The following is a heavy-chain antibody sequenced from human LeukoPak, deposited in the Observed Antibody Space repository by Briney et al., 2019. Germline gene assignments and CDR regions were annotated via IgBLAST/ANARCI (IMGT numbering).Heavy chain of an antibody. D-gene: IGHD4-23*01. CDR3: ARPDYGGNSRDLAGAFDI. J-gene: IGHJ3*02. CDR2: ISSSSYI. V-gene: IGHV3-21*01. Sequence: PGGSLRLSCAASGFTFSSYSMNWVRQAPGKGLEWVSSISSSSYIYYADSLKGRFTISRDNAKNSLYLQMNSLRAEDTAVYYCARPDYGGNSRDLAGAFDIWGQGTMVTVSS. CDR1: GFTFSSYS.